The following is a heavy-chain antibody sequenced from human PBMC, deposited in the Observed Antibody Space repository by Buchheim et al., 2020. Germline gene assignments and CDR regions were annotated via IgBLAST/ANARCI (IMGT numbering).Heavy chain of an antibody. D-gene: IGHD1/OR15-1a*01. CDR2: IYHSGST. V-gene: IGHV4-4*01. J-gene: IGHJ4*02. CDR3: ARVNTDISFDY. CDR1: AGSISGSNW. Sequence: QMQLQESGPGLVKPSGTLSLTCDVSAGSISGSNWWSWVRQSPGQGLEWIGEIYHSGSTNYNPSLKYRVILSVDKSKSQFSLKLGAVTAADTAIYCCARVNTDISFDYWGPGTL.